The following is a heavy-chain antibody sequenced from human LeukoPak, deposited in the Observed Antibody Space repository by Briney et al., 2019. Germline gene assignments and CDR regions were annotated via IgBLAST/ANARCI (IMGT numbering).Heavy chain of an antibody. CDR2: INSDGSST. V-gene: IGHV3-74*01. CDR3: ALYVWGSYRAFDP. Sequence: PGGSLRLSCAASGFTFSSYWMHWVRQAPGKGLVWVSRINSDGSSTSYADSVKGRFTISRDNAKNTLYLQINSLRAEDTAVYYCALYVWGSYRAFDPWGQGTLVTVSS. CDR1: GFTFSSYW. J-gene: IGHJ5*02. D-gene: IGHD3-16*02.